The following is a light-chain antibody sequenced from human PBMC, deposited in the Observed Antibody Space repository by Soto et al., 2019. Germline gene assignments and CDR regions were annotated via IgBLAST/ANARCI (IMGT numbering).Light chain of an antibody. CDR1: QSVSSN. CDR2: DAS. CDR3: QQRSIRPLMYT. J-gene: IGKJ2*01. Sequence: EIVLTQSPATLSLSPGERATLSCRASQSVSSNLAWYQHKPGQPPRLLLYDASTRATGIPARFSGSGSGTDFTLTISSLEPEDFAVYYCQQRSIRPLMYTFGQGTKLEIK. V-gene: IGKV3-11*01.